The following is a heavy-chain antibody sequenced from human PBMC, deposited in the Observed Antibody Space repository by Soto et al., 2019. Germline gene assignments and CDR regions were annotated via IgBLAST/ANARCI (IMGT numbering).Heavy chain of an antibody. V-gene: IGHV2-5*01. CDR1: GFSLRTSGVA. D-gene: IGHD3-22*01. Sequence: SGPTLVNPPQTLALTCTFSGFSLRTSGVAVGWIRQPPGKALEWLALIYWNDDKRYSPSLKSRLTITKDTSKNRVVLTMTNMDPVDTGTYYCAHGTRHYDSSTYSYDGSGYYVIFDYWGQGALVTVSS. CDR2: IYWNDDK. CDR3: AHGTRHYDSSTYSYDGSGYYVIFDY. J-gene: IGHJ4*02.